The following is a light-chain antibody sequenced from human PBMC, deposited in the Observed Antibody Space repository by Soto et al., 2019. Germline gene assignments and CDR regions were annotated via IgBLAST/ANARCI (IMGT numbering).Light chain of an antibody. J-gene: IGKJ1*01. CDR2: PAS. V-gene: IGKV3-15*01. CDR1: QSVCSN. Sequence: ELLMTPSPSTLSVSPGDRATLSCRASQSVCSNVAWYQQRPGQAPRLLIYPASSRATGIPARCSGSGSGKGFPLTISIQPYEDAADYCRQQNHTLRTFGQGTKVDI. CDR3: QQNHTLRT.